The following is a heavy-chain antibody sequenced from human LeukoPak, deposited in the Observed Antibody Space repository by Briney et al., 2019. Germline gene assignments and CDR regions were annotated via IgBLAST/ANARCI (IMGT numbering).Heavy chain of an antibody. CDR1: GFTVSSKY. D-gene: IGHD3-10*01. J-gene: IGHJ4*02. Sequence: PGGSLRLSCAASGFTVSSKYMSWVRQAPGKGLEWVSVIYSSGYPQYADSVKGRFTISRDNSKNTLYLQMNSLRAEDTATYYCARGDYYGSGSFYFDYWGQGALVTVSS. V-gene: IGHV3-53*01. CDR3: ARGDYYGSGSFYFDY. CDR2: IYSSGYP.